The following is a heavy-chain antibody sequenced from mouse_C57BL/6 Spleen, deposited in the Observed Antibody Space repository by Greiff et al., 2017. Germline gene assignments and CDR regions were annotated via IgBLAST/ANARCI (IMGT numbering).Heavy chain of an antibody. J-gene: IGHJ4*01. V-gene: IGHV10-3*01. CDR1: GFTFNTYA. Sequence: EVMLVESGGGLVQPKGSLKLSCAASGFTFNTYAMHWVRQAPGKGLEWVARIRSKSSNYATYYADSVKDRFTISRDDSQSMLYLQMNNLKTEDTAMYYCGRGRVYGSSIAMDYWGQGTSVTVSS. CDR3: GRGRVYGSSIAMDY. D-gene: IGHD1-1*01. CDR2: IRSKSSNYAT.